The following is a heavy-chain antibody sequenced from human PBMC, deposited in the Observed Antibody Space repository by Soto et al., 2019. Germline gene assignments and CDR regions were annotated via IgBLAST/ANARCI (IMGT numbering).Heavy chain of an antibody. V-gene: IGHV2-5*01. Sequence: QITLKESGPTLVKPTQTLTLTCTFSGFSLSGGGVGVGWIRQPPGKALEWVALIYWNDDKRYSPSLKSRLTINKDTSKNQVVLTMINMDPVDTATYYCAHKRDTVDWFGPWGRGTLVTVSS. CDR1: GFSLSGGGVG. CDR2: IYWNDDK. J-gene: IGHJ5*02. D-gene: IGHD5-18*01. CDR3: AHKRDTVDWFGP.